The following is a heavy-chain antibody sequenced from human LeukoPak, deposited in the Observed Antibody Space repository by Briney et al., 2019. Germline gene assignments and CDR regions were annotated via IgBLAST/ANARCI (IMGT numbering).Heavy chain of an antibody. V-gene: IGHV4-4*02. D-gene: IGHD3-9*01. CDR1: GGSISSSNWWSSDW. CDR3: ARERPYYDILTGYYPGAFDI. J-gene: IGHJ3*02. Sequence: SETLSLTCAVSGGSISSSNWWSSDWWSWVRQPPGTGLEWIGEIYHTGTTNYNPSLKSRVTISVDTSKNQFSLKLSSVTAADTAVYYCARERPYYDILTGYYPGAFDIWGQGTMVTVSS. CDR2: IYHTGTT.